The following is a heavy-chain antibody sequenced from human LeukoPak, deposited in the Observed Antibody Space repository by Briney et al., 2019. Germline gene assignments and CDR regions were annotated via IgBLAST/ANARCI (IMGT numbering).Heavy chain of an antibody. CDR3: ARGAPGYYDYATGNWFDP. Sequence: GGSLRLSCAASGFTFSSYWMSWVRQAPGKGLEWVANIKQDGSEKYYVDSVKGRFTISRDNAKNSLYLQMNSLRAEDTAAYYCARGAPGYYDYATGNWFDPWGQGTLVTVSS. D-gene: IGHD3-16*01. CDR1: GFTFSSYW. J-gene: IGHJ5*02. CDR2: IKQDGSEK. V-gene: IGHV3-7*01.